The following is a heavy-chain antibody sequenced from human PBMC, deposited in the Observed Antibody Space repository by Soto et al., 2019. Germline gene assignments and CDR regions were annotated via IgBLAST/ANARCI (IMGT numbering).Heavy chain of an antibody. CDR3: ARSTYYDILNGSYYYYAMDV. CDR2: IYSEGTP. D-gene: IGHD3-9*01. V-gene: IGHV3-53*01. J-gene: IGHJ6*02. Sequence: LRLSCAASGFTVGSNYMSWVRQAPGKGLEWVSVIYSEGTPYYADSVKGRFTIPRENSNNTLYLHMNNLRAEDTAVYYCARSTYYDILNGSYYYYAMDVWGQGTTVTVSS. CDR1: GFTVGSNY.